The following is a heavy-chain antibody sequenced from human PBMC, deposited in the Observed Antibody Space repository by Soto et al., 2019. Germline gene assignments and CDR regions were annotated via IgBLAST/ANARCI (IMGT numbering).Heavy chain of an antibody. Sequence: SETLSLTCAVPVGSIGGVGYSLSWIRQPPGGGLEWIGYIYHSWTFLKSPSLKTRLTMSLDMSNNQFSLTLNSVTAADTAVYYCAIDIKNGYSDGWGQGTLVTVSS. CDR2: IYHSWTF. CDR1: VGSIGGVGYS. D-gene: IGHD6-13*01. V-gene: IGHV4-30-2*01. CDR3: AIDIKNGYSDG. J-gene: IGHJ4*02.